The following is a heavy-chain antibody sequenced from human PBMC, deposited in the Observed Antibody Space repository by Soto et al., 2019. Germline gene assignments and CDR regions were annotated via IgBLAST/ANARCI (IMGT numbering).Heavy chain of an antibody. CDR2: ISDTGGSA. J-gene: IGHJ3*01. V-gene: IGHV3-23*01. CDR1: GLTFSNYA. D-gene: IGHD6-19*01. CDR3: GKEGSGWHSPGYFDG. Sequence: GGSLRLSNAASGLTFSNYAMNWVRQAPGKGLEWVSIISDTGGSAYHADSVKGRFTISRDKSKNTLYLQMTSLRPDDTPISYCGKEGSGWHSPGYFDGWGRGTTVTVS.